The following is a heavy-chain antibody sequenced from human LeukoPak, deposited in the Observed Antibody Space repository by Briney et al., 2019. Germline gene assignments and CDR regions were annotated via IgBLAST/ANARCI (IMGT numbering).Heavy chain of an antibody. D-gene: IGHD2-15*01. CDR2: ISAYNGNT. CDR3: ARGGCADCSGGGDAFDI. V-gene: IGHV1-18*01. Sequence: ASVKVSCKASGYTFTSYGISWVQQAPGQGLEWMGWISAYNGNTNYAQKLQGRVTMTTDTSTSTAYMELRSLRSDDTAVYYCARGGCADCSGGGDAFDIWGQGTMVTVSS. CDR1: GYTFTSYG. J-gene: IGHJ3*02.